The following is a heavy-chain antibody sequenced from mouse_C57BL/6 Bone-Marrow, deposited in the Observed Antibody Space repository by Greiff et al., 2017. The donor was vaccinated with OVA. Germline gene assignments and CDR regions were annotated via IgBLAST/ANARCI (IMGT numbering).Heavy chain of an antibody. CDR3: ARDGPNWDWFAY. CDR2: ISYDGSN. Sequence: EVKLQESGPGLVKPSQSLSLTCSVTGYSITSGYYWNWIRQFPGNKLEWMGYISYDGSNNYNPSLKNRISITRDTSKNQFFLKLNSVTTEDTATYYCARDGPNWDWFAYWGQGTLVTVSA. D-gene: IGHD4-1*01. J-gene: IGHJ3*01. CDR1: GYSITSGYY. V-gene: IGHV3-6*01.